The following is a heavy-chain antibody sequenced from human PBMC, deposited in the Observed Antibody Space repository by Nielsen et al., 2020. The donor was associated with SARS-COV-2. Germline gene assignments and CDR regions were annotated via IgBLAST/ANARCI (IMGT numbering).Heavy chain of an antibody. CDR1: GFTFSCCA. J-gene: IGHJ6*03. CDR2: VSYDGSKQ. Sequence: GGSLRLSCAASGFTFSCCAMHWVRQAPGKGLEWVAVVSYDGSKQHYADSVKGRFTISRDDSRNTLYLQMNSLGAEDTAVYYCAKDGPRVNSGSYDYYYYMDVWGKGTTVTVSS. V-gene: IGHV3-30*18. D-gene: IGHD1-26*01. CDR3: AKDGPRVNSGSYDYYYYMDV.